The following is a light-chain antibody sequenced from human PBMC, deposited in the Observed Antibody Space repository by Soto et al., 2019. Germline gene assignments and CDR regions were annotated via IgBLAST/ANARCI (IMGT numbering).Light chain of an antibody. CDR2: DVR. CDR3: SSYRRDTTLMI. J-gene: IGLJ2*01. V-gene: IGLV2-14*03. CDR1: SVGAYNF. Sequence: QSALTQPASVSGSPGQSITISCTGTSVGAYNFVSWYQHQPGKAPKLLIYDVRNRPSGVSDRFSGSKSGNTASLTISGLQPEDEADFYCSSYRRDTTLMIFGGGTKLTVL.